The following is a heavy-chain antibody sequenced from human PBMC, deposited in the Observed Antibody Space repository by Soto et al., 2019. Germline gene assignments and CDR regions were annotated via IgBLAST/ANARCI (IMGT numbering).Heavy chain of an antibody. CDR3: ARDRGRKGYCSGGSCYPIDY. CDR2: ISSSSSYI. J-gene: IGHJ4*02. CDR1: GFTFSSYS. V-gene: IGHV3-21*01. D-gene: IGHD2-15*01. Sequence: GGSLRLSCAASGFTFSSYSMNWVRQAPGKGLEWVSSISSSSSYIYYADSVKGRFTISRDNAKNSLYLQMNSLRAEDTAVYYWARDRGRKGYCSGGSCYPIDYWGQGTLVTVPQ.